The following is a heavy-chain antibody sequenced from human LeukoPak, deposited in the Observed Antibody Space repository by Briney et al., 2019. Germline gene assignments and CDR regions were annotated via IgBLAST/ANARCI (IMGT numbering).Heavy chain of an antibody. D-gene: IGHD3-16*01. CDR3: ARQIYWGSEYFDF. J-gene: IGHJ4*02. Sequence: PSETLSLTCTVSGGSISSYYWSWIRQPPGKGLEWIGYIYYSGTTKYNPSLKSRAAIIIDTSKNEFSLRLSSVTASDTAMYFCARQIYWGSEYFDFWGQGTLVTVSS. V-gene: IGHV4-59*08. CDR2: IYYSGTT. CDR1: GGSISSYY.